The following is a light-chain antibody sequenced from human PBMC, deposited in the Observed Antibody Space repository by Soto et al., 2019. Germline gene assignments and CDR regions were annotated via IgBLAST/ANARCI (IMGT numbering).Light chain of an antibody. CDR2: SSR. CDR1: TSNIGTNT. V-gene: IGLV1-44*01. J-gene: IGLJ3*02. Sequence: QSVLTQPPSASATPGQRVTISCSGSTSNIGTNTVNWYQQLPGTAPKRLIYSSRQRPSGVPDRFSGSKSGTSASLAISGLQSEDEADYYCAVWDDGLSGWVFGGGTQLTVL. CDR3: AVWDDGLSGWV.